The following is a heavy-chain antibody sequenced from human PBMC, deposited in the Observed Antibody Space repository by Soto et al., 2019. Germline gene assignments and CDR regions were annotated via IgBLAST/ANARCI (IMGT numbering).Heavy chain of an antibody. CDR1: GYTFTGYY. Sequence: ASVKVSCKASGYTFTGYYMHWVRQAPGQGLEWMGWINPNSGGTNYAQKFQGWVTMTRDTPISTAYMELSRLRSDDTAVYYCARETVVVPAAIQVRAFEIWGKGTMVTVSS. V-gene: IGHV1-2*04. CDR2: INPNSGGT. CDR3: ARETVVVPAAIQVRAFEI. J-gene: IGHJ3*02. D-gene: IGHD2-2*01.